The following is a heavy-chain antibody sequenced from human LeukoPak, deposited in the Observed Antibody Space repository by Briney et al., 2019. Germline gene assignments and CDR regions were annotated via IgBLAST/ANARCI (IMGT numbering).Heavy chain of an antibody. Sequence: PSETLSLTCSVSGVSISSSNSYWGWIRQPPGKGLEWIGSIYYTGNTYYNPSLKSRVTMSVDTSKNQFSLKLSSVTAADTAVYYCARDMDDDWQPYYYYYMDVWGKGTTVTISS. CDR2: IYYTGNT. V-gene: IGHV4-39*07. CDR1: GVSISSSNSY. CDR3: ARDMDDDWQPYYYYYMDV. D-gene: IGHD3-9*01. J-gene: IGHJ6*03.